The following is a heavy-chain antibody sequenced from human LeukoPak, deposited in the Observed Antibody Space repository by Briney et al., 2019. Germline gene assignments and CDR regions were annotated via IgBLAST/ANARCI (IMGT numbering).Heavy chain of an antibody. CDR3: ARAGRGYNYGFVPSELDYYYYYLDV. CDR1: GGSIGSYY. J-gene: IGHJ6*03. CDR2: IYYSGRS. Sequence: PSETLSLTCTVSGGSIGSYYWSWIRQPPGKGLEWIGYIYYSGRSNQNPSLKSRVTISLDTSKNQFSLKLSSVTAADTAVYYCARAGRGYNYGFVPSELDYYYYYLDVWGKGTTVTVSS. D-gene: IGHD5-18*01. V-gene: IGHV4-59*01.